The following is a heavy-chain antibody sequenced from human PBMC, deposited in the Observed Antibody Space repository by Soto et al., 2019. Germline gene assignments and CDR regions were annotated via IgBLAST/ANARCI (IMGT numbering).Heavy chain of an antibody. CDR1: GYSVTSYW. CDR3: ARHGGDSSSSYYHGMDV. J-gene: IGHJ6*02. Sequence: GGSLKSSCKGSGYSVTSYWICGVRQVPGKGLEGMGSIYPVDSDTRYSPSFQGQVTISADKSITTAYLQWSSLKASDTAMYYCARHGGDSSSSYYHGMDVWGQGTTVTVSS. V-gene: IGHV5-51*01. D-gene: IGHD6-6*01. CDR2: IYPVDSDT.